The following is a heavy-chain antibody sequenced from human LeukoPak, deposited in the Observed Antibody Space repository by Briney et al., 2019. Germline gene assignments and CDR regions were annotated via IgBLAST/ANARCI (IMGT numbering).Heavy chain of an antibody. CDR2: IYPGDSDT. Sequence: KVGEALKISCKGSGYSFTSYWIGWVRQMPGKGLEWMGIIYPGDSDTRYSPSFQGQVTISADKSIGTAYLQWSRLKASDTAMYYCARYVRDSSSWYFDYWGQGTLVTVSS. D-gene: IGHD6-13*01. CDR3: ARYVRDSSSWYFDY. V-gene: IGHV5-51*01. J-gene: IGHJ4*02. CDR1: GYSFTSYW.